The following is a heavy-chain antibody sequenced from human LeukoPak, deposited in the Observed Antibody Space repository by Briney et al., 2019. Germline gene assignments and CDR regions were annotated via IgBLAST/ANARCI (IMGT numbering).Heavy chain of an antibody. CDR3: ARASAAIRRIYFDY. Sequence: PGGSLRLSYAASGFTFSSSAMSWVRQAPGKGLEWVSAISNNGGYTYYADSVKGRFTISRDNSKNTLYLQMNSLRAEDTAVYYCARASAAIRRIYFDYWGQGTLVTVSS. D-gene: IGHD2-21*01. J-gene: IGHJ4*02. V-gene: IGHV3-23*01. CDR2: ISNNGGYT. CDR1: GFTFSSSA.